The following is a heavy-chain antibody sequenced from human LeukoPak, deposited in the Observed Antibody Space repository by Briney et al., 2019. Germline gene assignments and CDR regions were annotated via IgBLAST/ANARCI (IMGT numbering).Heavy chain of an antibody. CDR1: GFTFSSYA. V-gene: IGHV3-30-3*01. J-gene: IGHJ4*02. D-gene: IGHD6-13*01. Sequence: GGSLRLSCAASGFTFSSYAMHWVRQAPGKGLEWVAVISYDGSNKYYADSVKGRFTISRDNSKTTLYLQMNSLRAEDTAVYYCARGASGKQQLVPLDYWGQGTLVTVSS. CDR2: ISYDGSNK. CDR3: ARGASGKQQLVPLDY.